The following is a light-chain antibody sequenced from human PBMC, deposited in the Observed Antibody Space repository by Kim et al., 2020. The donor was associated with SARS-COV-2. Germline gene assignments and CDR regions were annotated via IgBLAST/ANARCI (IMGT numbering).Light chain of an antibody. CDR3: CSHAGGGTML. J-gene: IGLJ2*01. CDR1: SHDIGSYSL. V-gene: IGLV2-23*01. Sequence: QSVLTQPASVSGSPGQSITISCTGTSHDIGSYSLVSWYQQYPGEAPKLMIYEGSKRPSGVSPRFSGSKSGNTASLTISGLQAEDEAEYYCCSHAGGGTMLFGGGTQLTVL. CDR2: EGS.